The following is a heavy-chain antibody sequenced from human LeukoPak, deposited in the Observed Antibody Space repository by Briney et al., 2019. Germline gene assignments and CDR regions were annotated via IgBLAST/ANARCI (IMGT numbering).Heavy chain of an antibody. CDR1: GFTFSGSA. Sequence: GGSLRLSCAASGFTFSGSAMHWVRQASGKGLEWVGRIRSKANSYATAYAASVKGRFTISRDDSKNTAYLQMKSLKTEDTAVYYCTRPYCSSTSCYYYYGMDVWGQGTTVTVSS. V-gene: IGHV3-73*01. D-gene: IGHD2-2*01. J-gene: IGHJ6*02. CDR2: IRSKANSYAT. CDR3: TRPYCSSTSCYYYYGMDV.